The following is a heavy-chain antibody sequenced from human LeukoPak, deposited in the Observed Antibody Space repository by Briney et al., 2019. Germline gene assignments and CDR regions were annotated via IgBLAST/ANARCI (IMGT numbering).Heavy chain of an antibody. D-gene: IGHD2-15*01. Sequence: PSGTLSLTCTVSGGSVSSGGYYWSWIRQHPGKGLEWIGYIYYSGSTYYNPSLKSRVTISVDTSKNQFSLKLSSVTAADTAVYYCARYRAVVVVAATWNAFDIWGQGTMVTVSS. CDR1: GGSVSSGGYY. CDR2: IYYSGST. V-gene: IGHV4-31*03. J-gene: IGHJ3*02. CDR3: ARYRAVVVVAATWNAFDI.